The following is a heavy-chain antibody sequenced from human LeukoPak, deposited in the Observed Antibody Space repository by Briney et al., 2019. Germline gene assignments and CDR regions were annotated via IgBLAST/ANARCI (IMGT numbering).Heavy chain of an antibody. D-gene: IGHD3-22*01. J-gene: IGHJ4*02. CDR2: IWYDGSNK. CDR1: GFSFSSYG. Sequence: PGRSLRLSCAASGFSFSSYGMHWVRQAPGKGLEWVADIWYDGSNKYYADSVKGRFTISRDNSKNTLYLQMNSLRAEDTAVYYCARDIYYHDSSGYYYFDHWGQGTLVTVSS. V-gene: IGHV3-33*01. CDR3: ARDIYYHDSSGYYYFDH.